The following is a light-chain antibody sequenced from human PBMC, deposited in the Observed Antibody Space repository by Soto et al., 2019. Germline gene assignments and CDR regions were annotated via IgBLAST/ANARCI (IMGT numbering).Light chain of an antibody. CDR1: QSISRTY. CDR3: QQFSSYPLT. V-gene: IGKV3-20*01. CDR2: DAS. Sequence: EILLAQSPATLSLCPGERATLSCRASQSISRTYLAWYQQKPGQAPRLLIYDASSRATGIPDRFSGGGSGTDFTLTISRLEPEDFAVYYCQQFSSYPLTFGGGTKVDIK. J-gene: IGKJ4*01.